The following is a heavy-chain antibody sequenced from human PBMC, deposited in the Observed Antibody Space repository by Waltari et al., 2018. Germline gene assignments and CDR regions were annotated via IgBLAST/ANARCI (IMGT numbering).Heavy chain of an antibody. J-gene: IGHJ4*02. CDR2: INHSGST. CDR3: AKNKKRGYSSSGFDY. D-gene: IGHD5-18*01. Sequence: QVQLQQWGAGLLKPSETLSLTCAVYGGSFSGYYWSWIRQPPGKGLEWIGEINHSGSTNYNPSLKSRVTISVDTSKNQCSLKLSSVTAADTAVYYCAKNKKRGYSSSGFDYWGQGTLVTVSS. CDR1: GGSFSGYY. V-gene: IGHV4-34*01.